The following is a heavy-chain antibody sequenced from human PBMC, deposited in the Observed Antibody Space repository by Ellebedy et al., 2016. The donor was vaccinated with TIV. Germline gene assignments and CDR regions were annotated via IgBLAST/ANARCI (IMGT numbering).Heavy chain of an antibody. V-gene: IGHV3-15*07. CDR1: GFIFRNYW. CDR3: TTDYGMDV. CDR2: IKSKTDGGTT. Sequence: GESLKISCTASGFIFRNYWMNWVRQAPGKGLEWVGRIKSKTDGGTTDYAAPVKGRFTISRDDSKNTLYLQMNSLKTEDTAVYYCTTDYGMDVWGQGTTVTVSS. J-gene: IGHJ6*02.